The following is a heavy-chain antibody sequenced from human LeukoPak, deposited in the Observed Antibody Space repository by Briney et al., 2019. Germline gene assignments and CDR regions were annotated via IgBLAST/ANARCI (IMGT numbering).Heavy chain of an antibody. D-gene: IGHD3-10*01. CDR3: ARGVPRRGTLSPESRLDGSGVHFDY. V-gene: IGHV3-7*01. CDR2: IKQDGSEK. J-gene: IGHJ4*02. CDR1: GFTFSSYG. Sequence: GRSLRLSCAASGFTFSSYGMHWVRQAPGKGLEWVANIKQDGSEKYYVDSVEGRFTISRDNAKNSLYLQMNSLRAEDTAVYYCARGVPRRGTLSPESRLDGSGVHFDYWGQGTLVTVSS.